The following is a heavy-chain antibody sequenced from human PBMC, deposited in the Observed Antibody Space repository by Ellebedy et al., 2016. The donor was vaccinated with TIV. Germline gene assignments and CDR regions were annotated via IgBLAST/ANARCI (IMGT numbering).Heavy chain of an antibody. CDR2: IYHTGTT. V-gene: IGHV4-59*02. J-gene: IGHJ6*02. CDR1: GGSVDTYF. Sequence: MPSETLSLTCSISGGSVDTYFWSRVRQSPEKGLEWIGHIYHTGTTNYNPSLESRVTISLDTSRRQFSLRLSSVTAADTAVYFCARGPSSPFYGMDVWGQGTTVTVSS. CDR3: ARGPSSPFYGMDV.